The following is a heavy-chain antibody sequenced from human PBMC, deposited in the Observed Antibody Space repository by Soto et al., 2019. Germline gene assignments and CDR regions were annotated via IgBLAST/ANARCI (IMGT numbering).Heavy chain of an antibody. D-gene: IGHD2-2*01. J-gene: IGHJ3*02. CDR1: GGSFSGYY. CDR2: INHSGST. CDR3: ASYQQSYAFDI. Sequence: PSETLSLTCAVYGGSFSGYYWTWIRQPPGTGLEWIGEINHSGSTNYNPSLKSRVTISVDTSKNQFSLKLSSVTAADTAVYYCASYQQSYAFDIWGQGTMVTVSS. V-gene: IGHV4-34*01.